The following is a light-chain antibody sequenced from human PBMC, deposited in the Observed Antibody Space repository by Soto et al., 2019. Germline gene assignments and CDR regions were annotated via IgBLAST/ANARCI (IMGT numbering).Light chain of an antibody. CDR2: GAS. CDR3: QQYGSSPRT. V-gene: IGKV3-20*01. CDR1: QSVSSSY. J-gene: IGKJ1*01. Sequence: ILFTRSTGTLSFSPGGRATLSCRASQSVSSSYLAWYQQKPGQAPRLLIYGASSRATGIPDRFSGSGSGTDFTLTISRLEPEDFAVYYCQQYGSSPRTFGQGTNVDIK.